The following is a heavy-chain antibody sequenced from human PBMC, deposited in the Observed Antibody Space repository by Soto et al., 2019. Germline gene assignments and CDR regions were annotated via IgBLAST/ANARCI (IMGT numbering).Heavy chain of an antibody. CDR1: GGSISSGDYY. J-gene: IGHJ5*02. V-gene: IGHV4-30-4*01. CDR3: ARTAENNWFDP. Sequence: SETLSLTXTVSGGSISSGDYYWSWIRQPPGKGLEWIGYIYYSGSTYYNPSLKSRVTISVDTSKNQFSLKLSSVTAADTAVYYCARTAENNWFDPWGQGTLVTVSS. D-gene: IGHD6-19*01. CDR2: IYYSGST.